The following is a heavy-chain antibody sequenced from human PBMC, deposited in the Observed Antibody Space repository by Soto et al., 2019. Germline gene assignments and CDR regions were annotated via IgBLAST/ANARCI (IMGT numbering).Heavy chain of an antibody. Sequence: QVQLVQSGAEVKKPGSSVKVSCKASGGSFSSYTISWVRQAPGQWLEWMGRIIPILGIANYAQKFQGRVTITADKSTSTAYTELSSLRSEDTAVYYCARAPGYYDSSGYLDYWGQGTLVTVSS. CDR1: GGSFSSYT. V-gene: IGHV1-69*02. D-gene: IGHD3-22*01. CDR3: ARAPGYYDSSGYLDY. CDR2: IIPILGIA. J-gene: IGHJ4*02.